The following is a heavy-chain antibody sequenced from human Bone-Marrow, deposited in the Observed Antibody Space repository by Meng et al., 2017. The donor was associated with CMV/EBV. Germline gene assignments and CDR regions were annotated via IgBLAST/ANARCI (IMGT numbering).Heavy chain of an antibody. Sequence: GGSLRLSCAASGFTFDDYGMSWVRQAPGKGLEWVSAISGSGGSTSYADSVKGRFTISRDNAKNTLYLQMNSLRAEDTAVYYCAGDRWPYDDYWGQGTLVTVSS. CDR1: GFTFDDYG. CDR3: AGDRWPYDDY. D-gene: IGHD5-12*01. J-gene: IGHJ4*02. CDR2: ISGSGGST. V-gene: IGHV3-20*04.